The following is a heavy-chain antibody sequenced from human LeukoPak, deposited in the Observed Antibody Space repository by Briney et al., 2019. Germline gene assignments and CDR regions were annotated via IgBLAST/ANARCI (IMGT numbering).Heavy chain of an antibody. D-gene: IGHD2-2*01. CDR3: ASSHRIPHCSSTNCQSSGFDY. CDR2: FSAYNDNT. J-gene: IGHJ4*02. Sequence: VASVKVSCKASGYTFTSYGISWVRQAPGQRLEWMGWFSAYNDNTNYAQKLQGRVTMTTDTSTSTAYMELRSLRSDDTAVYYCASSHRIPHCSSTNCQSSGFDYRGQGTLVTVSS. V-gene: IGHV1-18*04. CDR1: GYTFTSYG.